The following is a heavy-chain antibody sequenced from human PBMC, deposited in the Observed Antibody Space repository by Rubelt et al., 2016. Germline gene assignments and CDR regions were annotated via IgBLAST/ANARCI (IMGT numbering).Heavy chain of an antibody. CDR3: ARDGSGTTLRY. V-gene: IGHV4-39*02. CDR1: GGSISSSSYY. CDR2: IYYSGST. D-gene: IGHD1-1*01. J-gene: IGHJ4*02. Sequence: QVQLQESGPGLVKPSETLSLTCTVSGGSISSSSYYWGWIRQPPGKGLEWIGSIYYSGSTYYNPSLKSRVTISVDTSKNQFSLKLSSVTAADTAVYYCARDGSGTTLRYWGQGTLVTVSS.